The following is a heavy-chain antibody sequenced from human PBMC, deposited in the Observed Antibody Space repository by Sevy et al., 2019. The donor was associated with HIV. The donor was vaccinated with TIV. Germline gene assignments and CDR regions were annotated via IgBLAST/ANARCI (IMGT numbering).Heavy chain of an antibody. V-gene: IGHV3-11*01. CDR1: EFTFSVYY. Sequence: GGSLRLSCAASEFTFSVYYMTWIRQAPGKGLELVSYINSWGTTIYYADSVKGRFTISRDNANNSLYLQMNSLRAEATAVDYCARTVLGPYFDHWGQGTLVTVSS. CDR2: INSWGTTI. D-gene: IGHD2-8*02. J-gene: IGHJ4*02. CDR3: ARTVLGPYFDH.